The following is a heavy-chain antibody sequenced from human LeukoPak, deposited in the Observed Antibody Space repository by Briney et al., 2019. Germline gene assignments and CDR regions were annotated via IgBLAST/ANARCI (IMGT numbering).Heavy chain of an antibody. CDR3: ATRGSDFWSGFDY. CDR2: FDPENAEI. Sequence: ASVKVSCKLSGNTLRELPIQWVRQAGGKGLAWMAGFDPENAEIVYAQNFQGRVTMTEDTSTNTAYMELTSLTSDDTALYYCATRGSDFWSGFDYWGQGTQVTVSS. V-gene: IGHV1-24*01. CDR1: GNTLRELP. D-gene: IGHD3-3*01. J-gene: IGHJ4*02.